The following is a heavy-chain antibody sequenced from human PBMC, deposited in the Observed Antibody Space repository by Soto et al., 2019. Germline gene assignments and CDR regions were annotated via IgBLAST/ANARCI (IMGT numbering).Heavy chain of an antibody. CDR3: ARVVATIPFFDY. Sequence: QLQLQESGSGLVKPSQTLSLTCAVSGGSISSGGYSWSWIRQPPGKGLEGIGYIYHRGSTYYNPSLKSRVTIAVDRSKYQFALKLRSVTAADTAVYYCARVVATIPFFDYWGQGTLVTVSS. J-gene: IGHJ4*02. V-gene: IGHV4-30-2*01. CDR2: IYHRGST. D-gene: IGHD5-12*01. CDR1: GGSISSGGYS.